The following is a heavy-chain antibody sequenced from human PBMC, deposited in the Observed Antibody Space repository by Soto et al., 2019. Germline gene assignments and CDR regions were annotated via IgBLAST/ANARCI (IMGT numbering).Heavy chain of an antibody. V-gene: IGHV1-3*01. D-gene: IGHD3-3*01. CDR2: INAGCGNT. Sequence: GASVKVSCKASGYTFSSYAMHWVRQAPGQRLEWMGWINAGCGNTKSSQKFQDRVTISRDNSKNTLYLQMNSLRAEDTAVYYCARDPASAWHRFDCWGQGTLVTVSS. J-gene: IGHJ4*02. CDR1: GYTFSSYA. CDR3: ARDPASAWHRFDC.